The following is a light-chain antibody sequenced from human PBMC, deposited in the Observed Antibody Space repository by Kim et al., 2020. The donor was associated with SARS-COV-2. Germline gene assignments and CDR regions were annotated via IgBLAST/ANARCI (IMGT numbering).Light chain of an antibody. J-gene: IGLJ3*02. CDR2: DVG. CDR1: SSNVGGYNY. V-gene: IGLV2-14*03. CDR3: SSYTTTTTRV. Sequence: QSVLTQPASVSGSPGQSITISCTGTSSNVGGYNYVSWYQQHPGKAPKLLIYDVGTRPSGVSDRFSGSKSGNTASLTISGLQTEDEADYYCSSYTTTTTRVFGRGTQLTVL.